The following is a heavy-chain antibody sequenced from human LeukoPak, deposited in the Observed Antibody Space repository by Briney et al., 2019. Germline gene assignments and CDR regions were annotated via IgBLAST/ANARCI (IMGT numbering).Heavy chain of an antibody. J-gene: IGHJ5*02. CDR3: AKEPYSSGWFDP. Sequence: GGSLRLSCVVSGFTFSSYAMSWVRQAPGKGLEWVSAISGSGGRTYYAESVKGRFTISRDNSKSTLYLQMNSLRAEDTAVYYCAKEPYSSGWFDPWGQRTLVTVSS. V-gene: IGHV3-23*01. CDR2: ISGSGGRT. D-gene: IGHD6-19*01. CDR1: GFTFSSYA.